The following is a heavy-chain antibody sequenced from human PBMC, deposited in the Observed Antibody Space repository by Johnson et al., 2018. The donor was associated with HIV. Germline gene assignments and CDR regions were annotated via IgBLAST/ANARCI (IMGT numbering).Heavy chain of an antibody. CDR1: GFTFSSYA. CDR2: ISYDGSNK. J-gene: IGHJ3*01. CDR3: ASPQSGVEPDYYDSSGYFRNDALDF. D-gene: IGHD3-22*01. Sequence: QVQLVESGGGVVQPGRSLRLSCAASGFTFSSYAMHWVRQAPGKGLEWVAVISYDGSNKYYADSVKGRFTISRDNSKNTLYLQMNSLRAEDTAVYYCASPQSGVEPDYYDSSGYFRNDALDFWGQGTMVTVSS. V-gene: IGHV3-30-3*01.